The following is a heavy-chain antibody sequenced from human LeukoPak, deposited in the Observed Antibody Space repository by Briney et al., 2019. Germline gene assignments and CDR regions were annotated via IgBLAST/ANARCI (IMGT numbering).Heavy chain of an antibody. V-gene: IGHV3-23*01. CDR2: ISGSGGSA. CDR1: GFTFSSYA. D-gene: IGHD6-19*01. CDR3: AKAIWGSGWYDGFDY. Sequence: GGSLRLSCAASGFTFSSYAMSWVRQAPGKGLEWVSAISGSGGSAYYADSVKGRFTISRDNSKNTLYLQMNSLRAEDTAVYCCAKAIWGSGWYDGFDYWGQGTLVTVSS. J-gene: IGHJ4*02.